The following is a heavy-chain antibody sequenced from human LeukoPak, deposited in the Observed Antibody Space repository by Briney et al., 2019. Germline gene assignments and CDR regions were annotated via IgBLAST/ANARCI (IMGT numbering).Heavy chain of an antibody. J-gene: IGHJ6*02. CDR3: ARGSIAAAGDYYYYYGMDV. Sequence: GASVKVSCKASGYTFTGYYMHWVRQAPGQGLEWMGWINPNSGGTNYAQKFQGRATMTRDTSISTAYMELSRLRSDDTAVYYCARGSIAAAGDYYYYYGMDVWGQGTTVTVSS. CDR1: GYTFTGYY. V-gene: IGHV1-2*02. CDR2: INPNSGGT. D-gene: IGHD6-13*01.